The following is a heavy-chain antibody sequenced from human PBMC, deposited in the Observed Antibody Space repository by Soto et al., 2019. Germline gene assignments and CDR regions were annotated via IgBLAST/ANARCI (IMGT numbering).Heavy chain of an antibody. CDR2: INPNSGGT. CDR3: ARDGWGYYYDSSGYYPYGMDV. D-gene: IGHD3-22*01. Sequence: ASVKVSCKASGYTFTGYYMHWVRQAPGQGLEWMGWINPNSGGTNYAQKFQGWVTMTRDTSISTAYMELSRLRSDDTAVYYCARDGWGYYYDSSGYYPYGMDVRGQGTTVTVSS. V-gene: IGHV1-2*04. CDR1: GYTFTGYY. J-gene: IGHJ6*02.